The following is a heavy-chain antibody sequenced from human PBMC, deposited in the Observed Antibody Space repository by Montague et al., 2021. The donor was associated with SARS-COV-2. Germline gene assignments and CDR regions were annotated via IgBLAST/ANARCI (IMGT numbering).Heavy chain of an antibody. CDR2: INHSGST. J-gene: IGHJ4*02. V-gene: IGHV4-34*01. CDR3: ARGTTSVFTYDYDSGGYASDY. D-gene: IGHD3-22*01. Sequence: SETLSLTCAVYGGSFSGYYWSWIRQPPGKGLEWIGEINHSGSTKYNPSLKSRVTISVDTSKNQFSLKLSSVTVADTAVYYCARGTTSVFTYDYDSGGYASDYWGQGTLVTVSS. CDR1: GGSFSGYY.